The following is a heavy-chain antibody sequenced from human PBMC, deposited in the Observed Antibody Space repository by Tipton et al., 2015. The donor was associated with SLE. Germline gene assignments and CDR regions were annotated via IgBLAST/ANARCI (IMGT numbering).Heavy chain of an antibody. CDR2: FSGGGGGA. V-gene: IGHV3-23*01. CDR3: ARIRGLGAFDI. Sequence: SLRLSCTTSGFTFDNYAMSWLRQAPGKGLEWVSSFSGGGGGAYHADSVKGRFTISRDNVDNTLYLQMNRLRGEDTAVYYCARIRGLGAFDIWGQGTMVTVSS. CDR1: GFTFDNYA. D-gene: IGHD2/OR15-2a*01. J-gene: IGHJ3*02.